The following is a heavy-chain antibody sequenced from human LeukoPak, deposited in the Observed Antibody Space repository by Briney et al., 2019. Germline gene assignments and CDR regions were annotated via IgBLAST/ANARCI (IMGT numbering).Heavy chain of an antibody. Sequence: PGGSLRLSCTASGFTFSTYSMNWVRQAPGKGLEWVSYISSSSGIIYYADSVKGRFTISRDNAKNSLYLQMNSLRAEDTAVYYCAGDRVGAAYDAFDIWGQGTMVTVSS. CDR2: ISSSSGII. J-gene: IGHJ3*02. CDR3: AGDRVGAAYDAFDI. D-gene: IGHD1-26*01. V-gene: IGHV3-48*01. CDR1: GFTFSTYS.